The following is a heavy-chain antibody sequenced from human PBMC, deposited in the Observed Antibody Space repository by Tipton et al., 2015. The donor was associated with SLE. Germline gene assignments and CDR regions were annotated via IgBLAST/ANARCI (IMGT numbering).Heavy chain of an antibody. CDR1: GLTFSYYA. CDR2: ILNDGSDE. J-gene: IGHJ3*02. Sequence: SLRLSCAASGLTFSYYAIHWVRQAPGEGLEWVALILNDGSDEKYADSVKGRFTISRDNSKNTLYLQMHSLRAEDTAAYYCAKDLLASYYYDSSGYYQPAFDIWGQGTMVTVSS. V-gene: IGHV3-30*02. CDR3: AKDLLASYYYDSSGYYQPAFDI. D-gene: IGHD3-22*01.